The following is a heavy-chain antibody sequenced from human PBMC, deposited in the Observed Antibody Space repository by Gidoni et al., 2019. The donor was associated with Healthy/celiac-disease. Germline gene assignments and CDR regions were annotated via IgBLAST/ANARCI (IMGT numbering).Heavy chain of an antibody. V-gene: IGHV3-21*01. CDR1: GFTFSSSR. D-gene: IGHD2-2*02. J-gene: IGHJ4*02. CDR2: ISSSSSYI. CDR3: AREVVRYCSSTSCYTLDY. Sequence: EVQLVESGGGLVKPGGSLRLSCAASGFTFSSSRMDWVRQAPGKGLEWVSSISSSSSYIYYADSVKGRFTISRDNAKNSLYLQMNSLRAEDTAVYYCAREVVRYCSSTSCYTLDYWGQGTLVTVSS.